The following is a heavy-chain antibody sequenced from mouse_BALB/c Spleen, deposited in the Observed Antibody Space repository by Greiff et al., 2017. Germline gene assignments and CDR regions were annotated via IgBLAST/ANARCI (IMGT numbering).Heavy chain of an antibody. CDR2: ISYSGST. V-gene: IGHV3-2*02. CDR3: ARREGNYLYYFDY. D-gene: IGHD2-1*01. CDR1: GYSITSDYA. J-gene: IGHJ2*01. Sequence: DVQLQESGPGLVKPSQSLSLTCTVTGYSITSDYAWNWIRQFPGNKLEWMGYISYSGSTSYNPSLKSRISITRDTSKNQFFLQLNSVTTEDTATYYCARREGNYLYYFDYWGQGTTLTVSS.